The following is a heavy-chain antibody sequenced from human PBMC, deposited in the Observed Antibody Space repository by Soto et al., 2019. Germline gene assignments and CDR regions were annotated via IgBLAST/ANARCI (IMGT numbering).Heavy chain of an antibody. V-gene: IGHV1-69*02. J-gene: IGHJ6*03. D-gene: IGHD3-9*01. CDR1: GGTFSSYT. CDR3: ARAVFDGEGYYYYMDV. CDR2: IIPILGIA. Sequence: QVQLVQSGAEVKKPGSSVNVSCKASGGTFSSYTISWVRQATGQGLEWMGRIIPILGIANYAQKFQGRVTITADKSTSTAYMELSSLRSEDTAVYYCARAVFDGEGYYYYMDVWGKGTTVTVSS.